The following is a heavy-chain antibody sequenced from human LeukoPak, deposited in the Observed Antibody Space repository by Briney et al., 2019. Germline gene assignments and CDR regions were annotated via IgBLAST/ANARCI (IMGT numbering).Heavy chain of an antibody. J-gene: IGHJ4*02. CDR2: ISAYNGNT. CDR3: ASGSSYDSSGRGFDY. CDR1: GYTFTSYG. Sequence: ASVKVSCKASGYTFTSYGISWVRQAPGQGLEWMGWISAYNGNTNYAQKLQGRVTMTTDTSTSTAYMELSSLRFDGTAVYYCASGSSYDSSGRGFDYWGQGTLVTVSS. D-gene: IGHD3-22*01. V-gene: IGHV1-18*01.